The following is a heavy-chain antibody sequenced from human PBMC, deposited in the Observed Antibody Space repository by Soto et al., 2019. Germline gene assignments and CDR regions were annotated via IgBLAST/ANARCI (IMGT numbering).Heavy chain of an antibody. J-gene: IGHJ4*02. CDR3: ARSDYDSSGYYSRGPMEFDF. D-gene: IGHD3-22*01. CDR1: GGSISSYY. CDR2: IYYSGST. V-gene: IGHV4-59*01. Sequence: SETLSLTCTVSGGSISSYYWSWIRQPPGKGLEWIGYIYYSGSTNYNPSLKSRVTISVDTSKNQFSLKLSSVTAADTAVYYCARSDYDSSGYYSRGPMEFDFWGQGTPVTVSS.